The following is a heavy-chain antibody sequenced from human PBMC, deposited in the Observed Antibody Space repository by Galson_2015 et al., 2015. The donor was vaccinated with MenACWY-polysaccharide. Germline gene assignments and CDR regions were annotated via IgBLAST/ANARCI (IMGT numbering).Heavy chain of an antibody. J-gene: IGHJ6*03. Sequence: SLRLSCAASGLRFGSYGMQWVRQAPGKGLEWVALIWYDGSNKYYSEPVKGRFAISRDNSKNTLYLQMNSLRVEDTAVYYCATIRRSAPNYYMDVWVKWTTVTVSS. CDR3: ATIRRSAPNYYMDV. CDR1: GLRFGSYG. CDR2: IWYDGSNK. V-gene: IGHV3-33*03. D-gene: IGHD5-24*01.